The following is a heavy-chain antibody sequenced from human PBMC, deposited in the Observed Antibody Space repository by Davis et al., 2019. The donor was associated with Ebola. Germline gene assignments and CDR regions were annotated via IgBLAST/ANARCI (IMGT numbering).Heavy chain of an antibody. CDR3: ARDTGYSSSWYSNYYYGMDV. CDR2: ISSSGSTI. Sequence: PGGSLRLSCAASGFTFSSYEMNWVRQAPGKGLEWVSYISSSGSTIYYADSVKGRFTISRDNAKNSLYLQMNSLRAEDTAVYYCARDTGYSSSWYSNYYYGMDVWGQGTTVTVSS. CDR1: GFTFSSYE. V-gene: IGHV3-48*03. J-gene: IGHJ6*02. D-gene: IGHD6-13*01.